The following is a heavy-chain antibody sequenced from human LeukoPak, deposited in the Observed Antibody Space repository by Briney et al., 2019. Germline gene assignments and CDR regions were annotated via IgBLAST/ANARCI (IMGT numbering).Heavy chain of an antibody. CDR1: GFTFSSYS. CDR2: ISSSTSYI. CDR3: ASGSWGSDY. Sequence: GGSLRLSCAASGFTFSSYSMNWVHQAPGKGLEWVSSISSSTSYIYYADSVKGRFTISRDNAKNSLYLQMNSLRAEDTAVYYCASGSWGSDYWGQGTLVTVSS. V-gene: IGHV3-21*01. D-gene: IGHD3-10*01. J-gene: IGHJ4*02.